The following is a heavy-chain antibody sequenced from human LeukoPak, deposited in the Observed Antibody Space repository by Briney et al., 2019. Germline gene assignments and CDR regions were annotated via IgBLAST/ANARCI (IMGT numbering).Heavy chain of an antibody. Sequence: GASVKVSCKASGYTLTNYNISWVRQAPGKGLEWMGGFEPEDGATIYAERFQGRITMTEDTSTDTAYMDLSRLTSEDTAVYYCMIDYFDWASSRSGNYFWGQGTLVTVSS. CDR2: FEPEDGAT. D-gene: IGHD3-3*01. J-gene: IGHJ4*02. V-gene: IGHV1-24*01. CDR1: GYTLTNYN. CDR3: MIDYFDWASSRSGNYF.